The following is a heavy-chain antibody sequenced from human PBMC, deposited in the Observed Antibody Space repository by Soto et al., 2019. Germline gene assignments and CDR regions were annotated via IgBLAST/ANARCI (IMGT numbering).Heavy chain of an antibody. CDR2: VSFSATT. J-gene: IGHJ4*02. V-gene: IGHV4-39*01. D-gene: IGHD6-19*01. CDR1: GGSIRSSPYY. CDR3: ARHGLSSSGWTAAGFDY. Sequence: QLQLQESGPGLVKPSETLSLTCTVSGGSIRSSPYYWGWLRQPPGKGLGWIGSVSFSATTYYTPSLTRRLTSSEDTSKNLCSRKLSTVTAADTAVYYCARHGLSSSGWTAAGFDYWGQGIVVTGAS.